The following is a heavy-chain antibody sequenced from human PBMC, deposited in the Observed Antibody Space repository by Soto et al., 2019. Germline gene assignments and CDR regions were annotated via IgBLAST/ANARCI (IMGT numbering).Heavy chain of an antibody. CDR1: GGSISSYY. Sequence: SETLSLTCTVSGGSISSYYWSWIRQPPGKGLEWIGYIYYSGSTNYNPSLKSRVTISVDTSKNQFSLKLSSVTAADTAMYYCARRDSSSWFLDYWGQGTLVTVS. CDR3: ARRDSSSWFLDY. V-gene: IGHV4-59*08. J-gene: IGHJ4*02. D-gene: IGHD6-13*01. CDR2: IYYSGST.